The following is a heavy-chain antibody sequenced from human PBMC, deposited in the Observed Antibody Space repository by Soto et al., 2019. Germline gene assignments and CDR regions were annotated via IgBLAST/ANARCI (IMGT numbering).Heavy chain of an antibody. CDR3: WMDPRPDRAIRAHWFDP. Sequence: QVQLVQSGAEVKKPGSSVKVSCKASGGTFSSYTISWVRQAPGQGLEWMGRIIPILGIANYAQKFQGRVTITADKSTSTAYMELSSLRSDYTAVYHCWMDPRPDRAIRAHWFDPWGQGTLVTVSS. CDR2: IIPILGIA. V-gene: IGHV1-69*02. D-gene: IGHD1-26*01. J-gene: IGHJ5*02. CDR1: GGTFSSYT.